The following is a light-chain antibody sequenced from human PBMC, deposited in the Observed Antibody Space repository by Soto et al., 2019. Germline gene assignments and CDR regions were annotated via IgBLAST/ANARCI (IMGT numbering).Light chain of an antibody. CDR2: GTS. Sequence: EIVLTQSPGTLSLSPGERATLSCRASQSVPSTHFAWYQQKSGQPPRLLISGTSNRATGIPDRFGGSGSGADFTLTISRLEPEDFAVYYCQQYGSSPRTFGQGTKVDIK. V-gene: IGKV3-20*01. CDR3: QQYGSSPRT. CDR1: QSVPSTH. J-gene: IGKJ1*01.